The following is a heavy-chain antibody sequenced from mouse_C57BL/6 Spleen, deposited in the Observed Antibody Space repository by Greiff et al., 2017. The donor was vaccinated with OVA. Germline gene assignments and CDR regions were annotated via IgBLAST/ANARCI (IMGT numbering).Heavy chain of an antibody. CDR2: IYPSDSET. CDR1: GYTFTSYW. D-gene: IGHD1-1*01. Sequence: QVQLQQPGAELVRPGSSVKLSCKASGYTFTSYWMDWVKQRPGQGLEWIGNIYPSDSETHYNQKFKDKATLTVDKSSSTAYMQLSSLTSEYSAVYYCARGFITTDWGQGTLVTVSA. V-gene: IGHV1-61*01. CDR3: ARGFITTD. J-gene: IGHJ3*01.